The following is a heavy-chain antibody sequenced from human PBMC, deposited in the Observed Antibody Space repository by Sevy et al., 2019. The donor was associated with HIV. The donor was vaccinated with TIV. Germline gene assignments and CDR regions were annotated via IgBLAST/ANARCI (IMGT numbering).Heavy chain of an antibody. CDR1: GFSFDSYG. CDR2: ISGSGTRT. Sequence: GGSLRLSCAVSGFSFDSYGMTWVRQAPGKGLEWVSGISGSGTRTYYADSVKGRFIISRDNSKNTLYLQMNSLRAEDTAVYYCARADYDFWSGYYTGPFGAFDIWGQGTMVTVSS. J-gene: IGHJ3*02. CDR3: ARADYDFWSGYYTGPFGAFDI. V-gene: IGHV3-23*01. D-gene: IGHD3-3*01.